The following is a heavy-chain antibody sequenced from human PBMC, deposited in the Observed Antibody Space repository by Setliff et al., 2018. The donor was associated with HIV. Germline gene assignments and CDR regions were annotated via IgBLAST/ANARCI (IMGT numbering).Heavy chain of an antibody. CDR1: NGSINSGSYY. D-gene: IGHD4-17*01. V-gene: IGHV4-61*10. Sequence: SETLSLTCTVSNGSINSGSYYWSWIRQPAGKGLEWIGRIYSNGNTDYNPSLKSRVTISEDTSKNQFSLKVTSVTSADTAVYYCAKGAGFYGDYTFDYWGQGTLVTVSS. J-gene: IGHJ4*02. CDR2: IYSNGNT. CDR3: AKGAGFYGDYTFDY.